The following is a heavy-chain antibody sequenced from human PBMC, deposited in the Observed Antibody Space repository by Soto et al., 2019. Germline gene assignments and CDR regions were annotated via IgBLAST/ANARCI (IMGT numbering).Heavy chain of an antibody. J-gene: IGHJ4*02. Sequence: EVQLLESGGGLVEPGGSLRLSCVASGFTFGSYAMSWVRQAPGQGLDWVSTISGGDTTQYAESVKGRFTISRDKAKNTLYLQMNTLRVEDTAVYYCAPGWDMATVWTDWGQGTLVTVSS. CDR1: GFTFGSYA. CDR2: ISGGDTT. D-gene: IGHD4-4*01. V-gene: IGHV3-23*01. CDR3: APGWDMATVWTD.